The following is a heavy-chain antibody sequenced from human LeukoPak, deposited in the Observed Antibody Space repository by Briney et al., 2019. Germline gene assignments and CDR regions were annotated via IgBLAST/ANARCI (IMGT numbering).Heavy chain of an antibody. CDR1: AFTFSSYG. J-gene: IGHJ4*02. V-gene: IGHV3-33*01. CDR2: IWYDGGNK. Sequence: PGGSLRLSCAASAFTFSSYGMHWVRQAPGKGLEWVAVIWYDGGNKYYADSVKGRFTISRDTSKNTLYLQMNSLRAEDTAVYYRARIRDGYNDYWGQGTLVTVSS. D-gene: IGHD5-24*01. CDR3: ARIRDGYNDY.